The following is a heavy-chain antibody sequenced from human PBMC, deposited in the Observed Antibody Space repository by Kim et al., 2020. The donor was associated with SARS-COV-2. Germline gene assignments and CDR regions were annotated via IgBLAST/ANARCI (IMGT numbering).Heavy chain of an antibody. D-gene: IGHD2-2*01. V-gene: IGHV3-21*01. Sequence: GGSLRLSCAASGFTFSSYSMTWVRQAPGKGLEWVSSIRSSSSYMYYADSVKGRFTISRDNSKNSLYLHLNSLRADDTAVYYCARDLVRRGGLDVWGQGTTVTVSS. CDR2: IRSSSSYM. CDR3: ARDLVRRGGLDV. CDR1: GFTFSSYS. J-gene: IGHJ6*02.